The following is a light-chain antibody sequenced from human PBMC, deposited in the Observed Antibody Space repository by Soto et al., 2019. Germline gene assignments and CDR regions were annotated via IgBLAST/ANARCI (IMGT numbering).Light chain of an antibody. CDR1: QSLLHSNGYNY. Sequence: DIVMTQSPLSLPVTPGEPASVSCSSSQSLLHSNGYNYLHWYLQRPGQSPQLLIYLGSNRASGVPDRFSGSGSGTDFTLKISRVEAEDVGVYYCMQSLQTPFTFGGGTKVEIK. CDR3: MQSLQTPFT. J-gene: IGKJ4*01. CDR2: LGS. V-gene: IGKV2-28*01.